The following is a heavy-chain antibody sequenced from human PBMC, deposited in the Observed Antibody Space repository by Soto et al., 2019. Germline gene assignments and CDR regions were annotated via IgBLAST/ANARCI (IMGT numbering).Heavy chain of an antibody. J-gene: IGHJ4*02. D-gene: IGHD6-19*01. CDR3: ARPKGSYSSGYYYFDY. CDR2: IIPLFGTA. CDR1: GGTFSTYA. V-gene: IGHV1-69*13. Sequence: SVKXSCKTSGGTFSTYAIYWVRQAPGQGLEWMGAIIPLFGTADYAQKFQGRVTITADESTSTAYMELSSLRSEDTAVYYCARPKGSYSSGYYYFDYWGQGTLVTVSS.